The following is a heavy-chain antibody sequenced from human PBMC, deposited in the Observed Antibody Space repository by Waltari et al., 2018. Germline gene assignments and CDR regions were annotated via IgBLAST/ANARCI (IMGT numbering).Heavy chain of an antibody. CDR2: ISGSGGST. D-gene: IGHD6-19*01. CDR1: GFTFRSYA. Sequence: EVQLLESGGGLVQPGGSLRLPCAASGFTFRSYAMRWVRQAPGKGLEWVSAISGSGGSTYYADSVKGRFTISRDNSKNTLYLQMNSLRAEDTAVYYCAKNPEGSGWYTTGSYWGQGTLVTVSS. J-gene: IGHJ4*02. CDR3: AKNPEGSGWYTTGSY. V-gene: IGHV3-23*01.